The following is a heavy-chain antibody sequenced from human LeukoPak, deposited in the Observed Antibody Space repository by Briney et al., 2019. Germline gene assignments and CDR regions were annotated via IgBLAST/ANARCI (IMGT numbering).Heavy chain of an antibody. Sequence: GGSLRLSCAASGFTFDDYAMHWVRQAPGKGLEWVSLISGDGGSTYYADSVKGRFTISRDNSKNSLYLQMNSLRTEDTALYYCAKVLGYYDSSGYYQEGGFDYWSQGTLVTVSS. CDR1: GFTFDDYA. CDR2: ISGDGGST. J-gene: IGHJ4*02. V-gene: IGHV3-43*02. CDR3: AKVLGYYDSSGYYQEGGFDY. D-gene: IGHD3-22*01.